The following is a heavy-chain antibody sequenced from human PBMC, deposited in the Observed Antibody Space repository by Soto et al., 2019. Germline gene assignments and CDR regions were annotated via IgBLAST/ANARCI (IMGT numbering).Heavy chain of an antibody. J-gene: IGHJ6*02. CDR3: ARDHHPHFRNGMDV. CDR1: GCSISSSNW. CDR2: IYHSGST. V-gene: IGHV4-4*02. Sequence: SETLSLTCAVSGCSISSSNWWSWVRQPPGKGLEWIGEIYHSGSTNYNPSLKSRVTISVDKSKNQFSLKLSSVTAADTAVYYCARDHHPHFRNGMDVWGQGTTVT.